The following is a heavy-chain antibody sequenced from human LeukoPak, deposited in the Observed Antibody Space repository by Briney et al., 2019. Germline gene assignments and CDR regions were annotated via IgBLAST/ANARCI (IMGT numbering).Heavy chain of an antibody. V-gene: IGHV4-4*07. CDR2: IYTSGST. CDR3: ARDRPRVAVADYNWFDP. J-gene: IGHJ5*02. CDR1: GGSISSHY. Sequence: SETLSLTCTVSGGSISSHYWSWLRQPAGKGLEWIGRIYTSGSTNYNPSLKSRVIMSVDTSKNQFSLKLNSVTAADTAVYYCARDRPRVAVADYNWFDPWGQGTLVTVSS. D-gene: IGHD6-19*01.